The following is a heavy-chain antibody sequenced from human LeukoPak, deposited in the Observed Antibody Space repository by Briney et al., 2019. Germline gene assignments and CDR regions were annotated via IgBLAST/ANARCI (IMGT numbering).Heavy chain of an antibody. J-gene: IGHJ4*02. V-gene: IGHV4-39*07. CDR3: ARDLYGDYSGDY. CDR2: IFYSGST. D-gene: IGHD4-17*01. CDR1: SGSISTSNYY. Sequence: SETLSLTCTVSSGSISTSNYYWGWVRQPPGKALEWIGNIFYSGSTYYSPSLKSRVTISLDTSRNQFSLKLNSVTAADTAVYYCARDLYGDYSGDYWGQGTLVTVSS.